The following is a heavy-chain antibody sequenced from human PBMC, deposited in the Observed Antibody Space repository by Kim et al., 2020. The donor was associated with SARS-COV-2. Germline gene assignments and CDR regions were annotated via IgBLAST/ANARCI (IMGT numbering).Heavy chain of an antibody. J-gene: IGHJ4*02. CDR3: AKNSGWYD. CDR2: VSESGSTT. D-gene: IGHD6-19*01. V-gene: IGHV3-23*01. Sequence: GGSLRLSCAAYGFSFSSTEMSWVRQVPGEGLEWVSTVSESGSTTYYTDSVKGRFTISRDNSMNTLYLQMNSLRAEDTGVYYCAKNSGWYDWGQGTLVTVS. CDR1: GFSFSSTE.